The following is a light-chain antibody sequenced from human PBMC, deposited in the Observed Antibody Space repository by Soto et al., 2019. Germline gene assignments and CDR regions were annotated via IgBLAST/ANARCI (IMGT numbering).Light chain of an antibody. CDR1: QSISSW. CDR3: QQYNSYPLT. V-gene: IGKV1-5*03. CDR2: KAS. Sequence: DIQMTQSPSTLSASVGDRVTITCRASQSISSWLAWYQQKPGKAPKLLIYKASSLESGVPSRFSGSGSGTEXTLTISSLQPDDFATYYCQQYNSYPLTFGQGTKVEIK. J-gene: IGKJ1*01.